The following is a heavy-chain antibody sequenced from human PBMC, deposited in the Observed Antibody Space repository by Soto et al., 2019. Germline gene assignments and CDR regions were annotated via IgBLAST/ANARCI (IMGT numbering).Heavy chain of an antibody. V-gene: IGHV1-8*01. CDR3: ARGGYYDSSGYPDAFDI. Sequence: ASVKVSCKASGYTFASYDINWVRQATGQGLEWMGWMNPNSGNTGYAQKFQGRVTMTRNTSISTAYMELSSLRSEDTAVYYCARGGYYDSSGYPDAFDIWGQGTMVTVSS. D-gene: IGHD3-22*01. CDR1: GYTFASYD. J-gene: IGHJ3*02. CDR2: MNPNSGNT.